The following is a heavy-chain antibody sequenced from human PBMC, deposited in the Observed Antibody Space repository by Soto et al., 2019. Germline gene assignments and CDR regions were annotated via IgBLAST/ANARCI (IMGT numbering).Heavy chain of an antibody. CDR1: GATFSSYT. Sequence: QVQLVQSGTELRRPGSSVKVSCKASGATFSSYTISWVRQAPGQGLEWMGRIIPILNIARYAQKFQDRVTITADRSTSTAYMELSSLTSEDTAVYYCANSSPAIFPAGTMGWFDPWGQGTLVTVSS. CDR2: IIPILNIA. D-gene: IGHD6-13*01. V-gene: IGHV1-69*02. J-gene: IGHJ5*02. CDR3: ANSSPAIFPAGTMGWFDP.